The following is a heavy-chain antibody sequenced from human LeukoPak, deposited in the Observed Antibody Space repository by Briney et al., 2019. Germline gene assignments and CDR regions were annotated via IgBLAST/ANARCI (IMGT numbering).Heavy chain of an antibody. Sequence: GGSLRLSCAASGFTFDDYAMHWVRQAPGKGLEWVSGISWNSGSIGYADSVKGRFTISRDNAKNSLYLQMNSLRAEDTALYYCAKDRAAGYGSGSSYGMDVWGQGTTVTVSS. V-gene: IGHV3-9*01. CDR3: AKDRAAGYGSGSSYGMDV. J-gene: IGHJ6*02. D-gene: IGHD3-10*01. CDR1: GFTFDDYA. CDR2: ISWNSGSI.